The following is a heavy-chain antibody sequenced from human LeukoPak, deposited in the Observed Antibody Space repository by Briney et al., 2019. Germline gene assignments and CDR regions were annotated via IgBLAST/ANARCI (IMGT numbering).Heavy chain of an antibody. CDR2: ISYDGSNK. V-gene: IGHV3-30*18. D-gene: IGHD6-19*01. Sequence: PGRSLRLSCAASGFTFSSYGMHRVRQAPGKGLEWVAVISYDGSNKYYADSVKGRFTISRDNSKNTLYLQMNSLRAEDTAVHYCAKGSIAVAGAFDYWGQGTLVTVSS. J-gene: IGHJ4*02. CDR3: AKGSIAVAGAFDY. CDR1: GFTFSSYG.